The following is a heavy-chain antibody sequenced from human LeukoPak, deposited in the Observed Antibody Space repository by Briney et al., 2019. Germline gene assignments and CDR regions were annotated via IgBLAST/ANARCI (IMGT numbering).Heavy chain of an antibody. D-gene: IGHD6-13*01. J-gene: IGHJ4*02. CDR1: GGSMSSYY. CDR3: ARGMSSSWPGRLDY. CDR2: IYYSGST. V-gene: IGHV4-59*01. Sequence: SETLSLTCTVSGGSMSSYYWSWIRQPPGKGLEWICYIYYSGSTNYNPSLKSRLTISVDTSKNQFSLKLSSVTAADTAVYYCARGMSSSWPGRLDYWGQGTLVTVSS.